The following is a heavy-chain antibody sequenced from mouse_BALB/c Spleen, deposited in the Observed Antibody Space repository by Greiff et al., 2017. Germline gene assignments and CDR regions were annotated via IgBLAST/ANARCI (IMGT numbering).Heavy chain of an antibody. CDR2: ISDGGSYT. CDR3: AAPYYRYDGFAY. V-gene: IGHV5-4*02. J-gene: IGHJ3*01. Sequence: EVQGVESGGGLVKPGGSLKLSCAASGFTFSDYYMYWVRQTPEKRLEWVATISDGGSYTYYPDSVKGRFTISRDNAKNNLYLQMSSLKSEDTAMYYCAAPYYRYDGFAYWGQGTLVTVSA. CDR1: GFTFSDYY. D-gene: IGHD2-14*01.